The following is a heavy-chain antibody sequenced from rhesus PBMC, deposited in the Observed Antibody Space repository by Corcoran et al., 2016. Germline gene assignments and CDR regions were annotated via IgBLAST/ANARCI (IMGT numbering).Heavy chain of an antibody. J-gene: IGHJ4*01. CDR1: GGSISSSY. V-gene: IGHV4-169*01. D-gene: IGHD4-29*01. CDR3: ARARVAAIDY. Sequence: QVQLQESGPGLVKPSETLSVTCAVSGGSISSSYWSWIRPAPGKGLEWIGYIYGSGSSTNYDPSLKSRVTLSVDTSKNQLSLKLSSVTTADTAVYYCARARVAAIDYWGQGVLVTVSS. CDR2: IYGSGSST.